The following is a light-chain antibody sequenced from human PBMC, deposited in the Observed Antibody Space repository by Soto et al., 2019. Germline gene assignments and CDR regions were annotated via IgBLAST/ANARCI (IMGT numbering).Light chain of an antibody. CDR3: SSYTSSSTSSYV. CDR1: SSDVGGYNY. V-gene: IGLV2-14*01. CDR2: EVS. J-gene: IGLJ1*01. Sequence: QSALTQPASVSGSPGQSITISCTGTSSDVGGYNYVSWYQQHPGKAPKLMIYEVSNRPSGVSNRFSGSKSGNTASLTISGLQAEDEADYYCSSYTSSSTSSYVFGTGTKVTLL.